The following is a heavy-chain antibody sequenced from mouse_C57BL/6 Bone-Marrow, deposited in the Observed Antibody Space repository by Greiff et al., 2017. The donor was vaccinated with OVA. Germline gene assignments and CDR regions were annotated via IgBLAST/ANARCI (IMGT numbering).Heavy chain of an antibody. CDR3: ARSGGYYADY. V-gene: IGHV1-76*01. CDR2: IYPGSGNT. D-gene: IGHD2-3*01. J-gene: IGHJ2*01. CDR1: GYTFTDYY. Sequence: VKLVESGAELVRPGASVKLSCKASGYTFTDYYINWVKQRPGQGLEWIARIYPGSGNTYYNEKFKGKATLTAEKSSSTAYMQLSSLTSEDSAVYFCARSGGYYADYWGQGTTLTVSA.